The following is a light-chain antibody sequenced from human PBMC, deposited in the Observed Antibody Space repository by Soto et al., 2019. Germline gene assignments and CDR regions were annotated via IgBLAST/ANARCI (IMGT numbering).Light chain of an antibody. CDR3: QQSNSYSST. CDR2: DAS. CDR1: QSIGNW. Sequence: DIQMTQSPSTLSASVGDRVTITCRASQSIGNWLAWYQQKPGKAPKLLIYDASSLESGVPSRFSGSGSGTEFSLTISSMQPDDFATYYCQQSNSYSSTFGHGTKVEVK. J-gene: IGKJ1*01. V-gene: IGKV1-5*01.